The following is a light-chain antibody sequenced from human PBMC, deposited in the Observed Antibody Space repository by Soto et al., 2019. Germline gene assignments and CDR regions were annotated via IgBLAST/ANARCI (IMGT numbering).Light chain of an antibody. Sequence: DIQMTQSPSTPSGSVGDRVTITCRASQGINHYLAWFQQKPGKVPKRLIYAVSTLQSGVPSRFSGSGSGTEFTLTISSLQPEDFATYYCLQHNSYPLTFGGGTKVDIK. CDR3: LQHNSYPLT. CDR2: AVS. V-gene: IGKV1-17*03. CDR1: QGINHY. J-gene: IGKJ4*01.